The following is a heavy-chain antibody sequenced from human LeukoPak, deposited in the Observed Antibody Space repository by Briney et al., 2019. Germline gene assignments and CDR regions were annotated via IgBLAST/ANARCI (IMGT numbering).Heavy chain of an antibody. CDR3: ARDLAVLRYFDWYDLFDY. Sequence: GASVKVSCKASGYTFTSYGISWVRQAPGQGLEWMGWISAYNGNTNYAQKLQGRVTMTTDTSTSPGYMELRSLRSDDTAVYYCARDLAVLRYFDWYDLFDYWGQGTLVTVSS. CDR2: ISAYNGNT. CDR1: GYTFTSYG. V-gene: IGHV1-18*01. D-gene: IGHD3-9*01. J-gene: IGHJ4*02.